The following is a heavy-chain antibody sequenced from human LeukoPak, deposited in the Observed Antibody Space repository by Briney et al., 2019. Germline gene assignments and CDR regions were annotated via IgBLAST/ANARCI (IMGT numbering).Heavy chain of an antibody. D-gene: IGHD6-13*01. V-gene: IGHV5-51*01. CDR3: ARADGDPAAASAFDI. J-gene: IGHJ3*02. Sequence: GESLKISCKGSEYSFTSYWIGWVSQMPGKGLEWMGIIYPGDSDTRYSPSFQGQVTISADKSISTAYLQWSSLKASDTAMYYCARADGDPAAASAFDIWGQGTMVTVSS. CDR1: EYSFTSYW. CDR2: IYPGDSDT.